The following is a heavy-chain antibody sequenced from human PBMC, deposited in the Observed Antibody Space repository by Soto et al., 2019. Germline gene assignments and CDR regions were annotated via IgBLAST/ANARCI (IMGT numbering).Heavy chain of an antibody. CDR2: ISPYSGNT. J-gene: IGHJ6*04. CDR1: GYIFVNYG. Sequence: QVQLVQSGDEVRKPGSSVKVSCKASGYIFVNYGIAWVRQAPGQGLEWMGWISPYSGNTHYASKVQGRLTMTTDTPMNKATRAPGRRTSDHTAVYYCAMGENCVPPTPQDFWGKGTPFTVSS. D-gene: IGHD2-21*01. V-gene: IGHV1-18*01. CDR3: AMGENCVPPTPQDF.